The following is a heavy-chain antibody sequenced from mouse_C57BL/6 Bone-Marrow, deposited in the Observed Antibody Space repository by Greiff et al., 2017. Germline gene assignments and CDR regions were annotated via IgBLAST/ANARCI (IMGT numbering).Heavy chain of an antibody. J-gene: IGHJ1*03. CDR3: ARYCYYNCYFDV. D-gene: IGHD2-12*01. CDR1: GYTFTSYW. Sequence: QVQLQQPGAELVKPGASVKMSCKASGYTFTSYWITWVKQRPGQGLEWIGDIYPGSGSTNYNEKFKSKATMTVDTSSSTAYMQLSSLTSEDSAVYYVARYCYYNCYFDVWGTGTTVTVSS. V-gene: IGHV1-55*01. CDR2: IYPGSGST.